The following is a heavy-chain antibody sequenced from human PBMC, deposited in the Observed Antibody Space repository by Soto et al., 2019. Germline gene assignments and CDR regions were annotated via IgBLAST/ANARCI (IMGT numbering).Heavy chain of an antibody. V-gene: IGHV1-69*04. D-gene: IGHD3-3*01. CDR2: IIPILGIA. CDR1: GGTFSSYT. CDR3: ARECDFWSGYCPVKGFDP. J-gene: IGHJ5*02. Sequence: ASVKVSCKASGGTFSSYTIIWVRQAPGQGLEWMGRIIPILGIANYAQKFQGRVTITADKSTSTAYMELRSLRSDDTAVYYCARECDFWSGYCPVKGFDPWGQGTLVTVSS.